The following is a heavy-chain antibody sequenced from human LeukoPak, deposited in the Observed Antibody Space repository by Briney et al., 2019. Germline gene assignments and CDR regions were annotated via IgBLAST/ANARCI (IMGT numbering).Heavy chain of an antibody. Sequence: GASVKVSCKASGYTFTSYDINWVRQATGQGLEWMGWISAYNGNTNYAQKLQGRVTMTTDTSTSTAYMELRSLRSDDTAVYYCARALEYSSGWDFDYWGQGTLVTVSS. V-gene: IGHV1-18*01. CDR1: GYTFTSYD. CDR2: ISAYNGNT. J-gene: IGHJ4*02. D-gene: IGHD6-19*01. CDR3: ARALEYSSGWDFDY.